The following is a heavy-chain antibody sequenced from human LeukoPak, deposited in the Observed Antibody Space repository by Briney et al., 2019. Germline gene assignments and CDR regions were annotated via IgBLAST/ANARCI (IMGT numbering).Heavy chain of an antibody. CDR3: AAVVDTGYFDY. Sequence: GASVTVSCTASGYTFTSYYMHWVRQAPGQGLEWMGIINPSGGSTSCAQKFQGRVTMTRDTSTSTVYMELSSLRSEDTAVYYCAAVVDTGYFDYWGQGTLVTVSS. CDR1: GYTFTSYY. D-gene: IGHD5-12*01. CDR2: INPSGGST. V-gene: IGHV1-46*01. J-gene: IGHJ4*02.